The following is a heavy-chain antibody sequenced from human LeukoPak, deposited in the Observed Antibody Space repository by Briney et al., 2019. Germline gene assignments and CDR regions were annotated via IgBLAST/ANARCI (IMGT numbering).Heavy chain of an antibody. CDR3: ARASLQSVYLDC. CDR2: TYYRSKWNN. V-gene: IGHV6-1*01. CDR1: GDSVSTNGIA. J-gene: IGHJ4*02. Sequence: SQTLSLTCAISGDSVSTNGIAWIWIRQSPSRGFEWLGRTYYRSKWNNDYAVSVKSRITINPDTSKNQFSLQLNSMTPEDTAVYYCARASLQSVYLDCWGQGTLVTVSS.